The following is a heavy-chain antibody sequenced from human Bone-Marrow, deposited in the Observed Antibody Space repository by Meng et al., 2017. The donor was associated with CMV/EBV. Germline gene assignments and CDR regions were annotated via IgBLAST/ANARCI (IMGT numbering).Heavy chain of an antibody. V-gene: IGHV1-18*01. D-gene: IGHD3-10*01. CDR2: ISAYNGNT. CDR3: ASLPYYGSGSWTYYYYGMDV. J-gene: IGHJ6*02. CDR1: GYTFTSYG. Sequence: ASVKVSCKASGYTFTSYGISWVRQAPGQGLEWMGWISAYNGNTNYAQKFQGRVTMTRDTSISTAYMELSRLRSDDTAVYYCASLPYYGSGSWTYYYYGMDVWGQGTTVTVSS.